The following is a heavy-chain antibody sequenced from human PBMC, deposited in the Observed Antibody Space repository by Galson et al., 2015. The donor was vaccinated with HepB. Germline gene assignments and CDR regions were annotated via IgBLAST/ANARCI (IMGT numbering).Heavy chain of an antibody. CDR1: GYTFTNYD. V-gene: IGHV1-8*01. CDR3: ARGDCSSSSCQVYWFDP. Sequence: SVKVSCKASGYTFTNYDINWVRQATGQGLEWMGWMNPNTGTTGYAQKFQGRVTMTRNTSINTAYMELSSLRSEDTAVYYSARGDCSSSSCQVYWFDPWGQGTLVTVSS. D-gene: IGHD2-2*01. CDR2: MNPNTGTT. J-gene: IGHJ5*02.